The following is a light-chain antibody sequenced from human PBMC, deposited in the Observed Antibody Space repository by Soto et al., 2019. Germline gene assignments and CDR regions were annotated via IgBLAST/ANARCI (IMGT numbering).Light chain of an antibody. Sequence: DIQVTQSPSTLSASVGDRVTITCRASQSISTWLAWYQQKPGKAPKLLIYDASSLVSGVPSRFSGSGSGTEFTLTISSLQPDDFATYYCQQYKSYWTFGQGTKVDI. CDR3: QQYKSYWT. V-gene: IGKV1-5*01. J-gene: IGKJ1*01. CDR2: DAS. CDR1: QSISTW.